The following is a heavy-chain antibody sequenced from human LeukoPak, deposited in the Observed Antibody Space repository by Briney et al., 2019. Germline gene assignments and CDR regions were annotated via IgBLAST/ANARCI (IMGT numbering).Heavy chain of an antibody. J-gene: IGHJ4*02. D-gene: IGHD3-22*01. CDR2: ISSSSSYI. CDR3: ARATGRYDSSGYYHAYHFDY. CDR1: GFTFSSYS. V-gene: IGHV3-21*01. Sequence: GGSLRLSCAASGFTFSSYSMNWVRQAPGKGLEWVSSISSSSSYIYYADSVKGRFTISRDNAKNSLYLQMNSLRAEDTAVYYCARATGRYDSSGYYHAYHFDYWGQGTLVTVSS.